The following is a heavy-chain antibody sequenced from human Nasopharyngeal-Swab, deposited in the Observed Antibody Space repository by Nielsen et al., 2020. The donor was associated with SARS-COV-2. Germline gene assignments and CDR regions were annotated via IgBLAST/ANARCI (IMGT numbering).Heavy chain of an antibody. CDR3: ARGGSGYDLDY. D-gene: IGHD5-12*01. CDR1: GGSFSGYY. V-gene: IGHV4-34*01. Sequence: GSLRLSCAVYGGSFSGYYWSWIRQPPGKGLEWIGEINHSGSTNYNPSLKSRVTISVDTSKNQFSLKLSSVTAADTAVYYCARGGSGYDLDYWGQGTLVTVSS. CDR2: INHSGST. J-gene: IGHJ4*02.